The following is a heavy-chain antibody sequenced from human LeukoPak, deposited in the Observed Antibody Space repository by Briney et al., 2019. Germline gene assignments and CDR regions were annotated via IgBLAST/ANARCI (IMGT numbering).Heavy chain of an antibody. Sequence: PGGSLRLSCAASGCTFSDYGRSWVRQPPGKGLEWVSTISGRGGGRYYADSVDGRIIIARDNSKNTLYLQMNSLRAEHTAVYYCAKHGRDWLRDYYSYMDVWGKGTTVIISS. CDR1: GCTFSDYG. D-gene: IGHD3-9*01. CDR2: ISGRGGGR. CDR3: AKHGRDWLRDYYSYMDV. J-gene: IGHJ6*03. V-gene: IGHV3-23*01.